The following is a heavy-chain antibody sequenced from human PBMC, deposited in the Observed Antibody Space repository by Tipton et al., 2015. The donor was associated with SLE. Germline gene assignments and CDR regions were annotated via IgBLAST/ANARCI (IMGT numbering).Heavy chain of an antibody. Sequence: QSGPEVKKPGASVKVSCKASGYTFTSYGISWVRQAPGQGLEWMGIINPSGGSTSYAQKFQGRVTMTRDTSTSTVYMELSSLRSEDTAVYSCARLSPIGVFYGMDVWGQGTTVTVSS. J-gene: IGHJ6*02. D-gene: IGHD1-26*01. CDR1: GYTFTSYG. CDR2: INPSGGST. CDR3: ARLSPIGVFYGMDV. V-gene: IGHV1-46*03.